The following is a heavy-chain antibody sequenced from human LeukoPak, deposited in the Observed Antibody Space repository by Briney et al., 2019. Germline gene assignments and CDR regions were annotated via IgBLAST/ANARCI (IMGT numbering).Heavy chain of an antibody. D-gene: IGHD3-22*01. V-gene: IGHV3-23*01. CDR3: AKDRDTMIWRAISAIDY. CDR1: GFTFSSYA. Sequence: GGSLRLSCAASGFTFSSYAMSWVRQAPGKGLEWVSAISGSGGSTYYADSVKGRFTISRDNSKNTLYLQMNSLRAEDTAVYYCAKDRDTMIWRAISAIDYWGQGTLVTASS. CDR2: ISGSGGST. J-gene: IGHJ4*02.